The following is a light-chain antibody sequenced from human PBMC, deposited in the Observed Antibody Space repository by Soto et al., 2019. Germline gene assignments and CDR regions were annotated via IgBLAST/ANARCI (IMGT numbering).Light chain of an antibody. CDR1: SSDVGGYNF. Sequence: QSVLTQPASVSGSSGQSITISCTGTSSDVGGYNFVSWFQQHPGKAPKLMIFEVTSRPSGVSNRFSGSKSGNTASLTISGLQPEDEADYYCSSYTTSSTLVFGTGTKVTVL. V-gene: IGLV2-14*03. CDR3: SSYTTSSTLV. J-gene: IGLJ1*01. CDR2: EVT.